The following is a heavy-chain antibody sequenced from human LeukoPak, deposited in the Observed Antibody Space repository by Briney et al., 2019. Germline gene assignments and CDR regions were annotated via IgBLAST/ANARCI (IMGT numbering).Heavy chain of an antibody. J-gene: IGHJ6*02. Sequence: GGSLRLSCVSSGFTIGTAWMSWVRQAPGKGLEWVSAISGSGGSTYYADSVKGRFTISRDNSKNTLYLQMNSLRAEDTAVYYCAKALAGDYYGSGSYYGYYGMDVWAKGPRSPSP. V-gene: IGHV3-23*01. CDR1: GFTIGTAW. CDR3: AKALAGDYYGSGSYYGYYGMDV. D-gene: IGHD3-10*01. CDR2: ISGSGGST.